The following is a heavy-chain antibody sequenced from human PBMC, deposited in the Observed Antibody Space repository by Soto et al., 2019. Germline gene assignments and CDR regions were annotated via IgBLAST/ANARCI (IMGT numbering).Heavy chain of an antibody. V-gene: IGHV3-30-3*01. J-gene: IGHJ4*02. D-gene: IGHD5-12*01. Sequence: QVQLVESGGGVVQPGRSLRLSCAASGFTFSSYALHWVRQAPGKGLEWVAVISYDGSNNYYADSVKGRFTISRDNSKNTLYRQMNSLRDEDTAVYYGAGGGRLRRFDYWGQGTLVTVSS. CDR1: GFTFSSYA. CDR2: ISYDGSNN. CDR3: AGGGRLRRFDY.